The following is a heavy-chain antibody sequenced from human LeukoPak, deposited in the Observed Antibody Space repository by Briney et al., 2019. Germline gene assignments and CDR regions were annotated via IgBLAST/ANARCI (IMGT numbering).Heavy chain of an antibody. CDR1: GLTFTYSD. CDR3: ARNFDS. J-gene: IGHJ4*02. CDR2: ITRSSSNL. Sequence: GGSLRLSCVASGLTFTYSDFNWIRQAPGKGLEWLSTITRSSSNLYYADSVKGRFTTSRDDAKDSVYLQMENLRVEDTAIYYCARNFDSWGQGTQVTVSS. V-gene: IGHV3-69-1*02.